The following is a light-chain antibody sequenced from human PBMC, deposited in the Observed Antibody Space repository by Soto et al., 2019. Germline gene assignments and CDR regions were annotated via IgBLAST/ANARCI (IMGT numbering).Light chain of an antibody. CDR3: QHYANYPLT. V-gene: IGKV3-20*01. CDR1: QSVSSN. CDR2: GAS. Sequence: EIVLTQSPATLSVSPGARAPLSCRASQSVSSNLAWYQQKPGQAPRLLIYGASSRATGIPDRFSGSGSGTDFTLTISRLDPEDFAVYYCQHYANYPLTFGGGTKVDIK. J-gene: IGKJ4*01.